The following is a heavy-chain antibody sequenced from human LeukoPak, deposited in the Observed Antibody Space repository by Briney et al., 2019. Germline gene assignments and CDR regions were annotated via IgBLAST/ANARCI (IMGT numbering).Heavy chain of an antibody. J-gene: IGHJ6*02. CDR2: IIPIFGTA. V-gene: IGHV1-69*13. CDR3: ARDRATPYGDYYYGMDV. CDR1: GGTFSSYA. D-gene: IGHD4-17*01. Sequence: SVKVSCKASGGTFSSYAISWVRQAPGQGLEWMGGIIPIFGTANYAQKFQGRVTITADESTSTAYMELSSLRSEDTAVHYCARDRATPYGDYYYGMDVWGQGTTVTVSS.